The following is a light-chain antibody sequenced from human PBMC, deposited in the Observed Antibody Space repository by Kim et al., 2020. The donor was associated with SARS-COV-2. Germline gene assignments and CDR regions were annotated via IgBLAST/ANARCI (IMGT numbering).Light chain of an antibody. CDR2: AAS. J-gene: IGKJ5*01. CDR3: QQYYSYPPT. Sequence: ASVGDRVTITCRASQGIGSSLAAFQQKPVKAPQSLIYAASSLHSGVPSKFSGSGSGTDFTLTISSLQPEDFATYYCQQYYSYPPTFGQGTRLEIK. V-gene: IGKV1-16*02. CDR1: QGIGSS.